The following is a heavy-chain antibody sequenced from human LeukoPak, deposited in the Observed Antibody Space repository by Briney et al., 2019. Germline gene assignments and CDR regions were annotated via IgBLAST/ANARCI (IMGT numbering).Heavy chain of an antibody. Sequence: GGSLRLSCAASGFTFSNYGMSWVRQAPGKGLEWVSVISGSGVNTYYADSVKGRFTISRDNSKNTLFLQMNSLRAEDTAVYYCAKGSVPVVAMNAFEIWGQGTMVTVSS. CDR1: GFTFSNYG. CDR2: ISGSGVNT. V-gene: IGHV3-23*01. J-gene: IGHJ3*02. CDR3: AKGSVPVVAMNAFEI. D-gene: IGHD2-2*01.